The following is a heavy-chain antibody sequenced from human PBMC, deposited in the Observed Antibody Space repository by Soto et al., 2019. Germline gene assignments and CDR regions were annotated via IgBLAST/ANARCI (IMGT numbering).Heavy chain of an antibody. Sequence: QITLKESGPTLVKPTQTLTLTCTFSGFSLNTNGVSVGWIRQPPGKALECLELIYWDDDKRYSPSLKNRLTITKDTPKNQVVLTMTNMDPVDTATYYCVHKIVGGPTAPGFDYWGQGTLVTVSS. J-gene: IGHJ4*02. CDR3: VHKIVGGPTAPGFDY. CDR2: IYWDDDK. D-gene: IGHD1-26*01. CDR1: GFSLNTNGVS. V-gene: IGHV2-5*02.